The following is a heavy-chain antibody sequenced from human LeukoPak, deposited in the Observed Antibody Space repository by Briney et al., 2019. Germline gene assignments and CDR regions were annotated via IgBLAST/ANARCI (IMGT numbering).Heavy chain of an antibody. CDR3: ARGDGNYDFWSGYYTGFDY. Sequence: GGSLRLSCAASGFTVSSNYMSWVRQAPGKGLEWVAVIYSGGSTYYADSVKGRFTISRDNSKNTLYLQMNSLRAEDTAVYYCARGDGNYDFWSGYYTGFDYWGQGTLVTVSS. CDR1: GFTVSSNY. CDR2: IYSGGST. V-gene: IGHV3-53*05. D-gene: IGHD3-3*01. J-gene: IGHJ4*02.